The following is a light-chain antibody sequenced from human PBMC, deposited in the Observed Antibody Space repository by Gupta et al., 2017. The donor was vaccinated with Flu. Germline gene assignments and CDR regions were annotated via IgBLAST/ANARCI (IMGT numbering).Light chain of an antibody. J-gene: IGLJ1*01. CDR2: EVS. CDR3: SSYTSNSALYV. Sequence: QSALTQPASVSGSPGQSITISCTGTSSDIGSYNNVSWYQQHPDKAPKLMIYEVSNRPSGVSNRFSGSKSGNTASLTISGLQAEDEADYYCSSYTSNSALYVFGTGAKVTVL. CDR1: SSDIGSYNN. V-gene: IGLV2-14*01.